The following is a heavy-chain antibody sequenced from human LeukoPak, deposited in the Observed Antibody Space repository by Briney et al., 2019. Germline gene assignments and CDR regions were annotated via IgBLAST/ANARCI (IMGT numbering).Heavy chain of an antibody. CDR2: INPNSGGT. Sequence: ASVKVSCKASGYTFTGYYMHWVRQAPGQGLEWMGWINPNSGGTNYAQKFQGRVTMTRDTSISTAYMELSRLRSDDTAVYYCARDLWFGESFDYRGQGTLVTVSS. J-gene: IGHJ4*02. CDR1: GYTFTGYY. V-gene: IGHV1-2*02. D-gene: IGHD3-10*01. CDR3: ARDLWFGESFDY.